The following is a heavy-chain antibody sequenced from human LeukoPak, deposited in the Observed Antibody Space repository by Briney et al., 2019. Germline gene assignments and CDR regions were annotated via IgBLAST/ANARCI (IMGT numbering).Heavy chain of an antibody. J-gene: IGHJ3*02. V-gene: IGHV4-39*07. CDR1: GGSISSSSYY. CDR2: IYYSGSH. D-gene: IGHD3-22*01. Sequence: SETLSLTCTVPGGSISSSSYYWGWIRQPPGKGLEWLGSIYYSGSHTSNPSLKSRATISVDTSKNQFSLKLSSVTASDTAVYYCARGSHYYDSSGYIEAFDIWGQGTMVTVSS. CDR3: ARGSHYYDSSGYIEAFDI.